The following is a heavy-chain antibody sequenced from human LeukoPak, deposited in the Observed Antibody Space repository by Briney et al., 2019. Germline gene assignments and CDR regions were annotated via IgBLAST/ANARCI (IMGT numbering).Heavy chain of an antibody. J-gene: IGHJ4*02. Sequence: PGGSLRLSCAASGFTVSSNYMSWVRQAPGKGLEWVSVIYSDDRTNYADSVKGRFTISRDNSKNTLHLQMNSLRAEDTAVYYCARDVRGYNPFDYWAREPWSPSPQ. CDR1: GFTVSSNY. D-gene: IGHD5-24*01. CDR2: IYSDDRT. CDR3: ARDVRGYNPFDY. V-gene: IGHV3-53*01.